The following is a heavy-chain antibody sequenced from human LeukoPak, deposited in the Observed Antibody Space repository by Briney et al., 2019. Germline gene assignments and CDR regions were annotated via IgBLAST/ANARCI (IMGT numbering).Heavy chain of an antibody. D-gene: IGHD6-19*01. CDR1: GFTFSSYG. V-gene: IGHV3-30*18. J-gene: IGHJ4*02. CDR3: AKIGSARAVAGEHFDY. Sequence: GGSLRLSCAASGFTFSSYGMHWVRQAPGKGLEWVAVISYDGSNKYYADSVKGRFTISRDNSKNTLYLQMNSLRAEDTAVYYCAKIGSARAVAGEHFDYWGQGTLVTVSS. CDR2: ISYDGSNK.